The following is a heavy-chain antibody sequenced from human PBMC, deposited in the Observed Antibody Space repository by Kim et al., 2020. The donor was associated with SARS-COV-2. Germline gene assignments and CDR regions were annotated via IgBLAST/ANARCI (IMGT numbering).Heavy chain of an antibody. D-gene: IGHD3-22*01. CDR2: VFDSGST. CDR1: GGSISYYY. J-gene: IGHJ2*01. V-gene: IGHV4-59*01. Sequence: SETLSLTCTVSGGSISYYYWTWIRQPPGKGLEWIGYVFDSGSTNYNPSLKSRVTISLCTSKKQFSLQLTSVTAADTAVYYCAGGNYYYDGRGNPRVWYY. CDR3: AGGNYYYDGRGNPRVWYY.